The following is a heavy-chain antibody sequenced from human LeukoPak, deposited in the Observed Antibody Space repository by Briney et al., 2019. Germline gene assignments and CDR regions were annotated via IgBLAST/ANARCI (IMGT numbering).Heavy chain of an antibody. V-gene: IGHV3-48*01. CDR2: ISSSSSTI. J-gene: IGHJ3*02. D-gene: IGHD1-26*01. CDR1: GFTFSSYA. Sequence: GGSLRLSCAASGFTFSSYAMHWVRQAPGKGLEWVSYISSSSSTIYYADSVKGRFTISRDNAKNSLYLQMNSLRAEDTAVYYCARHFLQWELPDAFDIWGQGTMVTVSS. CDR3: ARHFLQWELPDAFDI.